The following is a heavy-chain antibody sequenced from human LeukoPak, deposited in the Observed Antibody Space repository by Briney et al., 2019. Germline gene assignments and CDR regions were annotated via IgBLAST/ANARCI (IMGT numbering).Heavy chain of an antibody. CDR2: IYYSVST. CDR3: ARVAVGWFGELSFDY. CDR1: GGSISSYY. Sequence: SETLSLTCTVSGGSISSYYWSWIRQPPGKGLEWIGYIYYSVSTNYNPSLKSRVTISVDTSKNQFSLKLSSVTAADTAGYYCARVAVGWFGELSFDYWGQGTLVTVSS. J-gene: IGHJ4*02. V-gene: IGHV4-59*01. D-gene: IGHD3-10*01.